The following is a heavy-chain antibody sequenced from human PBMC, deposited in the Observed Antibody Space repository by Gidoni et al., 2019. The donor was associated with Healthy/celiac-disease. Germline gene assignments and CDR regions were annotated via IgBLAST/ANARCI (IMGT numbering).Heavy chain of an antibody. J-gene: IGHJ6*02. CDR2: IYPGDSDT. V-gene: IGHV5-51*03. CDR3: ARNPGIAGYGMDV. Sequence: EVQLVQSGAEVKKPGEPLKISCKGSGYSFTSYWIGWVRQMPGKGLEWMGLIYPGDSDTRYSPSFQGQVTLSADKSISTAYLQWSSLKASDTAMYYCARNPGIAGYGMDVWGQGTTVTVSS. CDR1: GYSFTSYW. D-gene: IGHD6-13*01.